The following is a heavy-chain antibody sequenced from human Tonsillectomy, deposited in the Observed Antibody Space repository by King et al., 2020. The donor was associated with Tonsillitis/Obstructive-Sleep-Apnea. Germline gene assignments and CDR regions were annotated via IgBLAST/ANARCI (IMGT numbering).Heavy chain of an antibody. CDR2: ISWNSGSI. V-gene: IGHV3-9*01. D-gene: IGHD4-17*01. Sequence: QLVQSGGGLVQPGKSLRLSCAASGFTFDNYAMHWVRQAPGKGLEWVSGISWNSGSIGYADSVKGRFTISRDNAKNSLYLQMNSLRAEDTALYYFAKFFDYGGNAAGCDYWDQGTLVTVSS. CDR3: AKFFDYGGNAAGCDY. CDR1: GFTFDNYA. J-gene: IGHJ4*02.